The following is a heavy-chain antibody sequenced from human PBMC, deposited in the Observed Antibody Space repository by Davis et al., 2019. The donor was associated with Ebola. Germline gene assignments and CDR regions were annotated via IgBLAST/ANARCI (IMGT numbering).Heavy chain of an antibody. D-gene: IGHD2-8*01. J-gene: IGHJ4*02. V-gene: IGHV3-7*01. CDR1: GLIFNNYW. Sequence: GESLKISCAASGLIFNNYWMSWIRQAPGKGPEWVAIIKEDGGEKYYVDSVKGRFTISRENAKNPLNLQMNSLRVEDTAVYYCVVRDERALGYWGQGTLVTVSS. CDR3: VVRDERALGY. CDR2: IKEDGGEK.